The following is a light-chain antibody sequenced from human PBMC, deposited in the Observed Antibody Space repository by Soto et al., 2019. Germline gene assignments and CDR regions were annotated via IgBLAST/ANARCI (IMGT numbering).Light chain of an antibody. CDR2: SNN. CDR3: AAWNDNLNGLGV. Sequence: QSVLTQPPSASGTPGQRVTISCSGSSSNIGSNAVNWYQQLPGSAPKLLIYSNNQRPSRVPDRFSGSKSGTSASLAINGLQSDDEGHYYCAAWNDNLNGLGVFSAGTKLTVL. J-gene: IGLJ3*02. V-gene: IGLV1-44*01. CDR1: SSNIGSNA.